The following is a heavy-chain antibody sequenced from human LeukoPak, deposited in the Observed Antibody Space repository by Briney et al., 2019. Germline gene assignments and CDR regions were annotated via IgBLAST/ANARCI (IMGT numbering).Heavy chain of an antibody. J-gene: IGHJ4*02. CDR2: IYSGGST. CDR1: GFTFSSDS. CDR3: ARALAARPWFDY. D-gene: IGHD6-6*01. Sequence: GGSLRLSCAASGFTFSSDSMNWVRQAPGKGLEWVSVIYSGGSTYYADSVKGRFTISRHNSKNTLYLQMNSLRAEDTAVYYCARALAARPWFDYWGQGTLVTVSS. V-gene: IGHV3-53*04.